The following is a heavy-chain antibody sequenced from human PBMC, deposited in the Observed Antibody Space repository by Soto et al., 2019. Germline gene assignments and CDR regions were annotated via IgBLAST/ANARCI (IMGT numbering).Heavy chain of an antibody. CDR1: GFTFSDHY. V-gene: IGHV3-72*01. D-gene: IGHD2-15*01. J-gene: IGHJ6*03. Sequence: GGSLRLSCAASGFTFSDHYMDWVRQAPGKGLEWVGRTRNKANSYTTEYAASVKGRFTISRDDSKNSLYLQMNSLKTEDTAVYYCARVGYCSGGSCHPDPYYYYYMDVWGKGTTVTVSS. CDR3: ARVGYCSGGSCHPDPYYYYYMDV. CDR2: TRNKANSYTT.